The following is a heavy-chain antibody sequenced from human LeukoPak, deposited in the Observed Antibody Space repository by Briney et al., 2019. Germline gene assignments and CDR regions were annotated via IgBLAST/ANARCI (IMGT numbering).Heavy chain of an antibody. Sequence: PGGSLRLSCAASGFTFSSYAMHWVRQAPGKGLEWVAVISYDGSNKYYADSVKGRFTISRDNSKNTLYLQMNSLRAEDTAVYYCAREASNTAMDHWGQGTLVTVSS. CDR2: ISYDGSNK. CDR1: GFTFSSYA. V-gene: IGHV3-30*04. J-gene: IGHJ4*02. D-gene: IGHD5-18*01. CDR3: AREASNTAMDH.